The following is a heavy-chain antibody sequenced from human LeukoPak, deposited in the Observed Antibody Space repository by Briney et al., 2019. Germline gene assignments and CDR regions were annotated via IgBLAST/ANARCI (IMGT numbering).Heavy chain of an antibody. CDR3: ARSPSIAAQFDY. CDR1: GYTFTSYY. D-gene: IGHD6-6*01. V-gene: IGHV1-46*01. Sequence: GASVQVSCKASGYTFTSYYMHWVRQAPGQGLEWMGIINPSGGSTSYAQKFQGRVTMTRDTSTSTVYMELSSLRSEDTAVYYCARSPSIAAQFDYWGQGTLVTVSS. CDR2: INPSGGST. J-gene: IGHJ4*02.